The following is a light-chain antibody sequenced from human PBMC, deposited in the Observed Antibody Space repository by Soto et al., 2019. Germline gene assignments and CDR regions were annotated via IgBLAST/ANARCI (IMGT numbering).Light chain of an antibody. CDR3: QKYSSVPV. J-gene: IGKJ3*01. V-gene: IGKV1-27*01. Sequence: DIQMTQSPTSLSASVGDRVTITCRASQDIRNFVAWYQQKPGKAPKLLIYAASTLQSGVPSRFSGSESGTDFTLTINSLQPEDAATYSCQKYSSVPVFGPGTKVEI. CDR1: QDIRNF. CDR2: AAS.